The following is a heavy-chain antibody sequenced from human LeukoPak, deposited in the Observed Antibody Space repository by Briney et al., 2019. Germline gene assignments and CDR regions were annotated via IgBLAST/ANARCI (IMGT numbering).Heavy chain of an antibody. J-gene: IGHJ4*02. CDR3: AKDTALMTVTTYDY. V-gene: IGHV3-23*01. CDR1: GFTFSSYA. Sequence: QPGGSLRLSCAASGFTFSSYAMSWVRQAPGKGLEWVSAISGSGGSTYYADSVKGRFTISRDNSKNMLYLQMNSLRAEDTAVYHCAKDTALMTVTTYDYWGQGTLVTVSS. D-gene: IGHD4-17*01. CDR2: ISGSGGST.